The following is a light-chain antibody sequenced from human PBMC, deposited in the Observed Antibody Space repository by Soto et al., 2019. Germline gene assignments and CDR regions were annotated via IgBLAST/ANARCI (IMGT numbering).Light chain of an antibody. Sequence: QSVLTQPASVSGSPGQSITISCTGTSSDVGGYNYVSWYQQHPGKAPKVVIYEDSTRPPGVSNRFSGSKSGNTASLTISGLQAEDEAEYYCSSFTSSNTYVFGTGTKVTVL. J-gene: IGLJ1*01. V-gene: IGLV2-14*01. CDR2: EDS. CDR3: SSFTSSNTYV. CDR1: SSDVGGYNY.